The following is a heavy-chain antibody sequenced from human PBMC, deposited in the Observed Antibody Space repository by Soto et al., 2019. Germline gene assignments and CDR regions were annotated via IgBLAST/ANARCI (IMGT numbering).Heavy chain of an antibody. V-gene: IGHV3-23*01. D-gene: IGHD2-2*01. CDR1: GFTFSNYA. Sequence: GGSLRLSCAASGFTFSNYAMNWVRQAPGKGLEWVSIIGGSGDKLYYAESVKGRFTISRDNPKNTVYLQMNSLRAEDTAIYYCAKDKCRSASCYLDWGRGTLVTVSS. CDR3: AKDKCRSASCYLD. J-gene: IGHJ4*02. CDR2: IGGSGDKL.